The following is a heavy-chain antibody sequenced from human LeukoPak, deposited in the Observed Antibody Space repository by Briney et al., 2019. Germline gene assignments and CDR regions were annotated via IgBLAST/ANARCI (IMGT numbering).Heavy chain of an antibody. CDR1: GYSFTSYY. Sequence: ASVKVSCKTSGYSFTSYYMHWVRQAPGRGLEWMGIINPSGGSTTYAQKFQGRLTMTSDTSTSTVYMELSSLRSEDTAVYYCARSSAYYNEADIWGQGTVVTVSS. D-gene: IGHD1-26*01. CDR2: INPSGGST. V-gene: IGHV1-46*01. CDR3: ARSSAYYNEADI. J-gene: IGHJ3*02.